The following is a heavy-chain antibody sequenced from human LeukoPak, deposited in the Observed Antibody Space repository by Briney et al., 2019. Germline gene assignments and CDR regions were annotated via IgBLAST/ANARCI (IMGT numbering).Heavy chain of an antibody. Sequence: GGSLRLSCAASGFTFSSYGMHWVRQAPGKGLEWVAVISYDGSNKYYADPVKGRFTISRDNSKNTLYLQMNSLRAEDTAVYYCAMFGYSGYDYNYWGQGTLVTVSS. CDR1: GFTFSSYG. CDR3: AMFGYSGYDYNY. J-gene: IGHJ4*02. CDR2: ISYDGSNK. V-gene: IGHV3-30*03. D-gene: IGHD5-12*01.